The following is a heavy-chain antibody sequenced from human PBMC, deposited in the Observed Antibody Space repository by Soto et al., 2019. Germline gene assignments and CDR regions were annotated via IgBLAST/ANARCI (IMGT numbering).Heavy chain of an antibody. CDR3: ARDPVGGSDPP. J-gene: IGHJ5*02. CDR1: GGTFSSYA. CDR2: IIPIFGTA. Sequence: ASVKVSCKASGGTFSSYAISWVRQAPGQGLEWMGGIIPIFGTANYAQKFQGRVTITADKSTSTAYMELSSLRSEDTAVYYCARDPVGGSDPPWGQGTLVTVSS. D-gene: IGHD3-10*01. V-gene: IGHV1-69*06.